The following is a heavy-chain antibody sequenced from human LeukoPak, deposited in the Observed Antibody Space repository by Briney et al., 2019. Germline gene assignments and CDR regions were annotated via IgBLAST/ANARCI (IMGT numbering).Heavy chain of an antibody. D-gene: IGHD3-3*01. V-gene: IGHV3-21*01. CDR1: GFTVSSYS. CDR3: ARDRRYYDFWSGYYMDV. J-gene: IGHJ6*03. Sequence: GRSLRLSCAASGFTVSSYSMNSVSHAAREGLESVSSIISSSSYIYYADSVKGRFTISRDNAKNSLYLQMNSLRAEDTAVYYCARDRRYYDFWSGYYMDVWGKGTTVTVSS. CDR2: IISSSSYI.